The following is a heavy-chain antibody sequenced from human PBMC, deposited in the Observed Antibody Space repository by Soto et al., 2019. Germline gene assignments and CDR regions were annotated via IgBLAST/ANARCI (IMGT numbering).Heavy chain of an antibody. Sequence: QVQLQESGPGLVKPSQTLSLTCTVSGGSISSGGYYWSWIRQHPGKGLEWIGYIYYSGSTYYNPSLKSRVTTSVDTSKNQFSLKLSSVTAADTAVYYCARDFRYSSGYYLVNWFDPWGQGTLVTVSS. J-gene: IGHJ5*02. CDR2: IYYSGST. CDR1: GGSISSGGYY. CDR3: ARDFRYSSGYYLVNWFDP. V-gene: IGHV4-31*03. D-gene: IGHD3-22*01.